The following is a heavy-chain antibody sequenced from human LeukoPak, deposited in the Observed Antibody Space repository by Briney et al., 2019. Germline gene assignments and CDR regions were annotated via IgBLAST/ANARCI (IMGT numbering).Heavy chain of an antibody. CDR3: ARDRGLVRLYYFDY. CDR1: GGTFSSYA. Sequence: ASVKVSCKASGGTFSSYAISLVRQAPGQGLEWMGRIIPIFGTANYAQKFQGRVTITTDESTSTAYMELSSLRSEDTAVYYCARDRGLVRLYYFDYWGQGTLVTVSS. CDR2: IIPIFGTA. D-gene: IGHD6-19*01. J-gene: IGHJ4*02. V-gene: IGHV1-69*05.